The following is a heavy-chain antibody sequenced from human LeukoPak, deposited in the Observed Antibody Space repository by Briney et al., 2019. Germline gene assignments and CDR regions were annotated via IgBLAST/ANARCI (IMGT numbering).Heavy chain of an antibody. V-gene: IGHV4-59*01. Sequence: PSETLSLTCTDSGGSISSYYWGWIRQPPGKGMEWIGYIYYSGRTNYNPSLKSRVTISVDTSKNQFSLKLSSVTAADTAVYYCATIQWLSKTIDYWGQGTLVTVSS. CDR1: GGSISSYY. J-gene: IGHJ4*02. CDR3: ATIQWLSKTIDY. CDR2: IYYSGRT. D-gene: IGHD3-22*01.